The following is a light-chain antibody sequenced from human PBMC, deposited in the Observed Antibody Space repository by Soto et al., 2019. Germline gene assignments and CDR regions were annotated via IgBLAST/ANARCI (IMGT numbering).Light chain of an antibody. J-gene: IGLJ1*01. CDR3: SSYTTSSPLV. V-gene: IGLV2-14*01. CDR1: SSDVGTNNY. Sequence: QSALTQPASVSGSPGQSITISCTGTSSDVGTNNYVSWYQQHPGKAPKLMIHEVSNRPSGVSNRFSGSKSGNTASLIISGLQAEDEADYYCSSYTTSSPLVFGTGTKLTVL. CDR2: EVS.